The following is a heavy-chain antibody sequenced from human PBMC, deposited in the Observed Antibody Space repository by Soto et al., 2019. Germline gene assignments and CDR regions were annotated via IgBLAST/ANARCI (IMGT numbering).Heavy chain of an antibody. D-gene: IGHD5-12*01. V-gene: IGHV3-21*01. J-gene: IGHJ4*02. CDR2: ISSSSSYI. Sequence: EVQLVESGGGLVKPGGSLRLSCAASGFTFSSYSMNWVRQAPGKGLEWVSSISSSSSYIYYADSVKGRFTISGDNAKNSLYLQMNSLRAEDTAVYYCARDLLTQWLRFEYFDYWGQGTLVTVSS. CDR1: GFTFSSYS. CDR3: ARDLLTQWLRFEYFDY.